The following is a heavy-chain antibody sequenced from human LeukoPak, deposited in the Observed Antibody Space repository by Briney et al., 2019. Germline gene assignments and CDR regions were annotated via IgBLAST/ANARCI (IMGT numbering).Heavy chain of an antibody. V-gene: IGHV4-59*01. CDR1: GGSISTYY. CDR2: IYDSGST. D-gene: IGHD3-22*01. CDR3: ASLTTADAFDI. Sequence: SETLSLTCTVSGGSISTYYWSWIRQPPGKGLEWIGYIYDSGSTDYNPSLKSRVTISVDTSKNQFSLKVSSVTAADTAVYYCASLTTADAFDIWGQGTMVTVSS. J-gene: IGHJ3*02.